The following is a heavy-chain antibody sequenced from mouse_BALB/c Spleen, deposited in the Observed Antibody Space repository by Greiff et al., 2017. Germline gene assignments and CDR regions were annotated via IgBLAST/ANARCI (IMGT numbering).Heavy chain of an antibody. CDR3: ARIYYGYDGYAMDY. V-gene: IGHV4-2*02. CDR2: INPGSSTI. J-gene: IGHJ4*01. CDR1: GFDFSRYW. D-gene: IGHD2-2*01. Sequence: DVHLVESGGGLVQPGGSLNLSCAASGFDFSRYWMSWARQAPGKGQEWIGEINPGSSTINYTPSLKDKFIISRDNAKNTLYLQMSKVRSEDTALYYCARIYYGYDGYAMDYWGQGTSVTVSS.